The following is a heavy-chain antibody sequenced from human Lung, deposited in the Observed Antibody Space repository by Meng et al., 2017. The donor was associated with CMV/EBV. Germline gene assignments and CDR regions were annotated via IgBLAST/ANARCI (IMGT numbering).Heavy chain of an antibody. V-gene: IGHV3-7*01. CDR3: AREPGCTSSSAIFFFDS. CDR1: RFTFCVYW. D-gene: IGHD6-6*01. CDR2: LKEDGSEK. Sequence: ESXKISXAGSRFTFCVYWMNWLRQAPGKGLEWVADLKEDGSEKYYADSVNGRFTISRDSARNSLYLQMNSLRGEDTAVYYCAREPGCTSSSAIFFFDSWGQGPLVTVSS. J-gene: IGHJ4*02.